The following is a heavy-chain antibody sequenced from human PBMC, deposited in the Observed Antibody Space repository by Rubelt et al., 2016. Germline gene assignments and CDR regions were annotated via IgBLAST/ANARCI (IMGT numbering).Heavy chain of an antibody. J-gene: IGHJ4*02. V-gene: IGHV4-34*01. D-gene: IGHD2-15*01. Sequence: QVQLQQWGAGLLKPSETLSLTCAVYGGSFSGYYWSWIRQPPGKGPEWIGELNHSGSTNYNPSLKSRFTISVDTSKNQFSLKLSSVTAADTAVYYCASSRSHYPGYWGQGTLVTVSS. CDR3: ASSRSHYPGY. CDR1: GGSFSGYY. CDR2: LNHSGST.